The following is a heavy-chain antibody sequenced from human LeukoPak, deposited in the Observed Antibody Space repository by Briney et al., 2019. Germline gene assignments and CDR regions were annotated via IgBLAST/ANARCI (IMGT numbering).Heavy chain of an antibody. CDR1: GYTVTSYG. J-gene: IGHJ3*02. CDR3: ARQSVPATISPWFPFDI. CDR2: ISAYNGNT. V-gene: IGHV1-18*04. D-gene: IGHD2-2*01. Sequence: ASVKVSCKASGYTVTSYGISWVRQAPGQGLEWMGWISAYNGNTNYAQKLQGRVTMTTDTSTSTAYMELRSLRSDDTAVYYCARQSVPATISPWFPFDIWGQGTMVTVSS.